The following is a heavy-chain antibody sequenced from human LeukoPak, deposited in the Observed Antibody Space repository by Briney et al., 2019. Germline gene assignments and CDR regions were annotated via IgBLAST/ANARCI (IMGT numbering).Heavy chain of an antibody. CDR2: IYHSGST. J-gene: IGHJ4*02. CDR3: ARSTQASSTSFDS. V-gene: IGHV4-59*01. Sequence: SETLSLTCTVSGGSISNYYWGWIRQPPGKGLEYIGFIYHSGSTNYNPSLKSRVTMSVDKSKNQCSLRLTSVTAADTAIYFCARSTQASSTSFDSWGQGTLVTVSS. D-gene: IGHD6-6*01. CDR1: GGSISNYY.